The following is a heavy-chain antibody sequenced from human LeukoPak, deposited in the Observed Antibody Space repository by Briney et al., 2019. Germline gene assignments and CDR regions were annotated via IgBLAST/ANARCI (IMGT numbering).Heavy chain of an antibody. CDR2: ISSSGSTI. CDR1: GFTFSDYY. D-gene: IGHD2-15*01. Sequence: GGSLRLSCAASGFTFSDYYMSWIRQAPGKGLEWVSYISSSGSTIYYADSVKGRFTISRDNAKNSLYLQMNSLRAEDTAAYYCARGLRRYCSGGSCSGYDYWGQGTLVTVSS. V-gene: IGHV3-11*01. CDR3: ARGLRRYCSGGSCSGYDY. J-gene: IGHJ4*02.